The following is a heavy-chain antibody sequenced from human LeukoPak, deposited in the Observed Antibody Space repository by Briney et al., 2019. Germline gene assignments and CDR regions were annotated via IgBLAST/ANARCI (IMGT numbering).Heavy chain of an antibody. CDR1: GGSISSYY. D-gene: IGHD2-8*01. CDR3: ARNGHDRPFDY. CDR2: IYYSGST. V-gene: IGHV4-59*01. Sequence: SETLSLTCTVSGGSISSYYWSCIRQPPGKGLEWIGYIYYSGSTNYNPSLKSRVTISVDTSKNQFSLKLSSVTAADTAVYYCARNGHDRPFDYWGQGTLVTVSS. J-gene: IGHJ4*02.